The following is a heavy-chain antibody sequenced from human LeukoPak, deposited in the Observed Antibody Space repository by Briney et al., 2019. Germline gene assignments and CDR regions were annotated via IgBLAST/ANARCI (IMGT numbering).Heavy chain of an antibody. CDR3: ARAGYYGSGSHYYFDY. CDR1: GGSFSGYY. Sequence: SETLSLTCAVYGGSFSGYYWSWIRQPPGKGLEWIGYIYYSGSTNYNPSLKSRVTISVDTSKNQFSLKLSSVTAADTAVYYCARAGYYGSGSHYYFDYWGQGTLVTVSS. J-gene: IGHJ4*02. D-gene: IGHD3-10*01. V-gene: IGHV4-59*01. CDR2: IYYSGST.